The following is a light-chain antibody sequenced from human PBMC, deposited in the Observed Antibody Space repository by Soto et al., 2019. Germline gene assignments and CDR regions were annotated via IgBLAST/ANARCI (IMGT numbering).Light chain of an antibody. V-gene: IGKV1-5*01. CDR2: DAS. CDR1: QSISRY. CDR3: QHYNSLSS. J-gene: IGKJ3*01. Sequence: DIQMTQSPSTLSASVGDRVTITCRASQSISRYLTWYQKKPGEAPKLLIYDASSLQSGVSSRFSAIGSGTEFSLSISSLQPDDLATYYCQHYNSLSSFGPGTKVEIK.